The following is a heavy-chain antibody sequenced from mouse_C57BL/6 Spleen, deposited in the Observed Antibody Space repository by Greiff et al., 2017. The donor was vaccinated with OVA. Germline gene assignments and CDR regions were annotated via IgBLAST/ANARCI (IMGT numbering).Heavy chain of an antibody. CDR2: ISSGSSTI. D-gene: IGHD1-1*01. CDR3: ARYYYGSYYAMDY. Sequence: EVNVVESGGGLVKPGGSLKLSCAASGFTFSDYGMHWVRQAPEKGLEWVAYISSGSSTIYYADPVKGRFTISRDNAKNTLFLQMTSLRSEDTAMYYCARYYYGSYYAMDYWGQGTSVTVSS. V-gene: IGHV5-17*01. CDR1: GFTFSDYG. J-gene: IGHJ4*01.